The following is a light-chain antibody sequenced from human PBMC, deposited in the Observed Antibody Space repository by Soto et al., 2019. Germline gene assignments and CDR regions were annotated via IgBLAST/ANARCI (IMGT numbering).Light chain of an antibody. CDR2: AAS. CDR3: QQSYSPVWT. V-gene: IGKV1-39*01. CDR1: KSSNSY. Sequence: DIQMAQSPSSLSASVGDRVTIPCRSRKSSNSYLDWYQQKPGKAPRVLIFAASSWQSGVPARFSGSGSGTDFTLSISSLQPEDFATYYCQQSYSPVWTFGQGTKVDI. J-gene: IGKJ1*01.